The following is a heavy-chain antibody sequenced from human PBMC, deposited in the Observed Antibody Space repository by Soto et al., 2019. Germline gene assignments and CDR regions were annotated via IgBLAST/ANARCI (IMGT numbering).Heavy chain of an antibody. CDR1: GYPFTSYG. V-gene: IGHV1-18*04. CDR3: ARVDSSGWYYCDY. J-gene: IGHJ4*02. CDR2: ISAYNGNT. D-gene: IGHD6-19*01. Sequence: ASVKVACKAYGYPFTSYGIRWERQAHGQGLEWMVWISAYNGNTNYAQKLQGRVTMTTDTSTSTAYMGLRSLRCDDPAVYYCARVDSSGWYYCDYLGQGTLVTVSS.